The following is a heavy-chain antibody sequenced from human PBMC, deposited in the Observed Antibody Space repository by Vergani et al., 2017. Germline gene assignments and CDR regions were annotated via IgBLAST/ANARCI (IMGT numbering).Heavy chain of an antibody. CDR3: ARDLRLLYNRFDP. CDR1: GFTFNQYG. J-gene: IGHJ5*02. V-gene: IGHV3-33*01. Sequence: QVQLVESVGGVVQPGRSLRLSCAASGFTFNQYGMHWVRQAPGKGLEWVAVTWYDGNNKQYADSVKGRFTISRDNSKSTMYLQMNSLRDEDTGVYYCARDLRLLYNRFDPWGQGTLVTVPS. CDR2: TWYDGNNK. D-gene: IGHD1-14*01.